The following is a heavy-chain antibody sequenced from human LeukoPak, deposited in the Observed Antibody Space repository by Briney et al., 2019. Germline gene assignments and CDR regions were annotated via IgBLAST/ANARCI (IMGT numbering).Heavy chain of an antibody. CDR2: ISGYSGDT. J-gene: IGHJ4*02. Sequence: GASVKVSCKASGYDFLKYDITWVRQAPGQGLEWMGWISGYSGDTNYAQSLQGRVTMTTDTSTTTAYLELRNLRSDDTAVYYCARDTRVRGTEFMDFWGQGPLVTVSS. V-gene: IGHV1-18*01. CDR1: GYDFLKYD. CDR3: ARDTRVRGTEFMDF. D-gene: IGHD1-26*01.